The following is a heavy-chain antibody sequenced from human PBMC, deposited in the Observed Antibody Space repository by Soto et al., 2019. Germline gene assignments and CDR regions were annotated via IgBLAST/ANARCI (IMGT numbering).Heavy chain of an antibody. J-gene: IGHJ5*02. D-gene: IGHD3-10*01. CDR1: GGSISSGGYY. CDR2: IYYSGST. Sequence: QVQLQESGPGLVKPSQTLSLTCTVSGGSISSGGYYWSWIRQHPGKGLGWIGYIYYSGSTYYNPFLKSRVTISVDTSKNQFSLKLSSVTAADTAVYYCARGFPPCDWFDPWGQGTLVTVSS. V-gene: IGHV4-31*03. CDR3: ARGFPPCDWFDP.